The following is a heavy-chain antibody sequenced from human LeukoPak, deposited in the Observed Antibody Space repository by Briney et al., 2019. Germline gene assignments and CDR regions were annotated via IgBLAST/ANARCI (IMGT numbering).Heavy chain of an antibody. D-gene: IGHD4-11*01. CDR3: AKDDYSNYNNWFDP. CDR2: ISYDGSNK. J-gene: IGHJ5*02. CDR1: GFTFSSNA. V-gene: IGHV3-30*18. Sequence: GGSLRLSCAASGFTFSSNAMSWVRQAPGKGLEWVAVISYDGSNKYYADSVKGRFTISRDNSKNTLYLQMNSLRAEDTAVYYCAKDDYSNYNNWFDPWGQGTLVTVSS.